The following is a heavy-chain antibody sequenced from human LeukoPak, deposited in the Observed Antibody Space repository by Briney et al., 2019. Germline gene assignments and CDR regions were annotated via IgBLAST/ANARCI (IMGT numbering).Heavy chain of an antibody. CDR3: AKEKGSGGYYSTYQDY. V-gene: IGHV3-30*18. Sequence: GGSLRLSCAASGFTFSSYGMHWVRQAPGKGLEWVAVISYDGSNKYYADSVKGRFTISRDNSKNTLYLQMNSLRADDTAVYYCAKEKGSGGYYSTYQDYWGQGTLVTVSS. J-gene: IGHJ4*02. CDR1: GFTFSSYG. D-gene: IGHD3-22*01. CDR2: ISYDGSNK.